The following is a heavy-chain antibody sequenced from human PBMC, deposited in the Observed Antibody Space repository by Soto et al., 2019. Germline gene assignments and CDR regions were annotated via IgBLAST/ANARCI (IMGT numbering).Heavy chain of an antibody. CDR3: AIVVVPAAISDYYYYYMDV. V-gene: IGHV1-69*02. D-gene: IGHD2-2*01. J-gene: IGHJ6*03. CDR2: IIPILGIA. CDR1: GGTFSSYT. Sequence: SVKVSCKASGGTFSSYTISWVRQAPGQGLEWMGRIIPILGIANYAQKFQGRVTITADKSTSTAYMELSSLRSEDTAVYYCAIVVVPAAISDYYYYYMDVWGKGTTVTVSS.